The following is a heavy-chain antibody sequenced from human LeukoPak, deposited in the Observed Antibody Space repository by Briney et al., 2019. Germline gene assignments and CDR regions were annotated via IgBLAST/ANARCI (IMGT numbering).Heavy chain of an antibody. CDR1: GYTFTKFA. CDR3: ARVGGGGYCSDGTCYPTY. D-gene: IGHD2-15*01. Sequence: ASVNVSCKASGYTFTKFAMNWVRQAPGQGLEWMGWINTNTGNPTYARDFTGRFVFSLDTSVRTAYLQIDSLRPEDTAVYYCARVGGGGYCSDGTCYPTYWGQGTLVTVSS. CDR2: INTNTGNP. V-gene: IGHV7-4-1*01. J-gene: IGHJ4*02.